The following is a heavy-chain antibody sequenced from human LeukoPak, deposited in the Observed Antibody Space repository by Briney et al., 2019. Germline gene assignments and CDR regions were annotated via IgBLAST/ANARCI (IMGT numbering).Heavy chain of an antibody. CDR2: INPNSGGT. Sequence: ASVKVSCKASGYTFTGYYMHWVRQAPGQGLEWMGWINPNSGGTNYAQKFQGRVTMTRDTSIRTAYLELSRLRSDDTAVYYCARGRRITIFGVVITFDIWGQGTMVTVSS. CDR1: GYTFTGYY. V-gene: IGHV1-2*02. CDR3: ARGRRITIFGVVITFDI. J-gene: IGHJ3*02. D-gene: IGHD3-3*01.